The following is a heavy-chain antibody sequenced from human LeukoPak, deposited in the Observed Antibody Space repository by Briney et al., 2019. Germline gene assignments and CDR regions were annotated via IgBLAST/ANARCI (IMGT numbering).Heavy chain of an antibody. J-gene: IGHJ4*02. V-gene: IGHV3-23*01. CDR2: ISGSAGTS. CDR3: ARARYASSWYFGDY. CDR1: GFTFSSYA. D-gene: IGHD6-13*01. Sequence: GGSLRLSCAASGFTFSSYAMSWVRQAPGKGLEWVSAISGSAGTSYYADSVKGRFTISRDNSKNTLYLQMNSLRAEDTAVYYCARARYASSWYFGDYWGQGTLVTVSS.